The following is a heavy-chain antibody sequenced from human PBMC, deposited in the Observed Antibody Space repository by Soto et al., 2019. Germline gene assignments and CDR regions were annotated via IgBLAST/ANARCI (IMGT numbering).Heavy chain of an antibody. V-gene: IGHV1-2*02. J-gene: IGHJ4*02. D-gene: IGHD2-8*02. CDR2: INRDSGAT. CDR3: ARGDYATGGYPFPHVDY. CDR1: GYSFTGYY. Sequence: HEHLVQSGAEVKRPGASLKVSCKASGYSFTGYYIHWVRQAPGQGLEWMGWINRDSGATNYAQNFQSRVTLTSDTSISTAPLGLTSLTSDDTAGYYCARGDYATGGYPFPHVDYWGQGTLVIVSS.